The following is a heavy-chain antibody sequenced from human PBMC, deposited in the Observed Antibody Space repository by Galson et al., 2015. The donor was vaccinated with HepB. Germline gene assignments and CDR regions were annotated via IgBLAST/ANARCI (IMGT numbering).Heavy chain of an antibody. CDR3: ATGHGYGYDAFDI. CDR2: ISDSGDHR. J-gene: IGHJ3*02. Sequence: SLRLSCAASGFIFSNYPMAWVRQAPGKGLEWVSTISDSGDHRYYADSVRGRFTVSRDNSDNTLALQMNSLTAADTAVYFCATGHGYGYDAFDIWGQGTMVTVSS. V-gene: IGHV3-23*01. D-gene: IGHD5-18*01. CDR1: GFIFSNYP.